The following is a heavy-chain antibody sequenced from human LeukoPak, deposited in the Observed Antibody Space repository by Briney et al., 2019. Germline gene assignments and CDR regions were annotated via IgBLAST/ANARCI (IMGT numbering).Heavy chain of an antibody. CDR3: ARVIADIVATIPDY. CDR2: ISSSSSYI. Sequence: TGGSLRLSCAASGFTFSSYSMNWVRQAPGKGLEWVSSISSSSSYIYYADSVKGRFTISRDNAKNSLYLQMNSLRAEDTAVYYCARVIADIVATIPDYWGQGTLVTVSS. D-gene: IGHD5-12*01. J-gene: IGHJ4*02. V-gene: IGHV3-21*01. CDR1: GFTFSSYS.